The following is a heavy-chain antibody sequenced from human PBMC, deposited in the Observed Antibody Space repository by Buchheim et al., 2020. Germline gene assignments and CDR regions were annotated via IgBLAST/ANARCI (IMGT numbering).Heavy chain of an antibody. V-gene: IGHV3-7*01. D-gene: IGHD4-23*01. CDR1: GFTFSSFW. J-gene: IGHJ4*02. Sequence: EVQLVESGGGLVQPGGSLRLSCAASGFTFSSFWMSWVRQAPGQGLEWVANIKQDGSEKYYVDSVKGRFTISRDNAKNSLYLQMSSLRVEDTAVYYCARGYILTTVLTPDGYFFDYWGQGTL. CDR2: IKQDGSEK. CDR3: ARGYILTTVLTPDGYFFDY.